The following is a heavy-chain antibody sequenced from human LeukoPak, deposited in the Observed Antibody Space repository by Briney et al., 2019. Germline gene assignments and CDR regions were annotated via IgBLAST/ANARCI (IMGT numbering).Heavy chain of an antibody. CDR1: GFTFSSYG. D-gene: IGHD6-13*01. CDR2: IRQDGSEK. CDR3: ARVAAAGIYYYYYMDV. V-gene: IGHV3-7*01. Sequence: PGGSLRLSCTASGFTFSSYGMSWVRQAPGKGLEWVANIRQDGSEKYYVDSVKGRFTISRDNAKNSLYLRMNSLRAEDTTVCYCARVAAAGIYYYYYMDVWSKGTTVTVSS. J-gene: IGHJ6*03.